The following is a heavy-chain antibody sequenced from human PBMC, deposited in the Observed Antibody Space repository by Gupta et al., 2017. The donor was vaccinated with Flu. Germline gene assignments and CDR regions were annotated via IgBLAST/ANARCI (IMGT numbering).Heavy chain of an antibody. CDR1: GFTFTRHD. CDR2: VLFHGSDT. D-gene: IGHD4-17*01. J-gene: IGHJ4*02. CDR3: ARGSPAYGDYDGGIDF. V-gene: IGHV3-33*01. Sequence: QLVDSGGGVVQTGRSLRLPCAASGFTFTRHDMHWVRQAPGQGLEWVAVVLFHGSDTSYADAVKGRFNISRDNSKNTLDLQMNSRGVEDTAVYYCARGSPAYGDYDGGIDFWGQGTLVTVSS.